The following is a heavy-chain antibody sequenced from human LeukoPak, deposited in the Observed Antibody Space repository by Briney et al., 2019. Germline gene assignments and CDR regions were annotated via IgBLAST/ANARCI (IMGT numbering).Heavy chain of an antibody. D-gene: IGHD2-2*01. Sequence: PGGSLTLSCAASGFTFNSYAMSWVRHAQGKGLEWVSTIDGYGGKTYYADSVKGRFTMFRDNPKNTLCLQMNSLRTEDTAVYYGVKVRCSPSSCSPNWFDPWGHGNLVTVSS. V-gene: IGHV3-23*01. CDR3: VKVRCSPSSCSPNWFDP. CDR1: GFTFNSYA. J-gene: IGHJ5*02. CDR2: IDGYGGKT.